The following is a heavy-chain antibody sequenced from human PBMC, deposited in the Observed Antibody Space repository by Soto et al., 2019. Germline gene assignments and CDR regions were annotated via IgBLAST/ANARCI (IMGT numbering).Heavy chain of an antibody. CDR3: ARLSSRDSSGWPSYYYYYGMDV. CDR2: ISAYNGNT. Sequence: ASVKVSCKASGYTFTSYAMHWVRQAPGQRLEWMGWISAYNGNTNYEQKLQGRVTMTTDTSTSTAYMELRSLRSDDTAVYYCARLSSRDSSGWPSYYYYYGMDVWGQGTTVTVSS. J-gene: IGHJ6*02. D-gene: IGHD6-19*01. CDR1: GYTFTSYA. V-gene: IGHV1-18*01.